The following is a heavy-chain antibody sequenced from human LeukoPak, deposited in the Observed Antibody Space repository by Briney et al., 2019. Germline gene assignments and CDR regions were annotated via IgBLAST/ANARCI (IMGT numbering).Heavy chain of an antibody. CDR1: GFTFRTFG. D-gene: IGHD6-19*01. Sequence: GGSLRLSCAASGFTFRTFGMHWVRQAPGKGLEWVAFIRYDGADKFYADSVKGRFTISRDNSKNTLYLQMNSLRAEDTAVYYCAKGGLIAVAGFYWGQGTMVTVSS. CDR3: AKGGLIAVAGFY. J-gene: IGHJ3*01. CDR2: IRYDGADK. V-gene: IGHV3-30*02.